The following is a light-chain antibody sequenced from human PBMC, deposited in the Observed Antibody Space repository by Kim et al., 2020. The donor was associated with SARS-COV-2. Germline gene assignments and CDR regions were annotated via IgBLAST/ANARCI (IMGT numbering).Light chain of an antibody. CDR2: DAS. Sequence: DIQMTQSPSSLSASVGDRVTITCRASQNIKYFLSWYQQKPGKAPKLLIYDASRLHTEVPPRFGGSGFGTDFTLTISSLQPEDFATYYGQHTFNTPRTFGQGTKLEI. CDR3: QHTFNTPRT. J-gene: IGKJ2*01. CDR1: QNIKYF. V-gene: IGKV1-39*01.